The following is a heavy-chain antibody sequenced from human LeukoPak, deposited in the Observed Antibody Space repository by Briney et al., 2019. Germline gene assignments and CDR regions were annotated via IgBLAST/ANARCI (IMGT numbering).Heavy chain of an antibody. CDR1: GGSISSYY. D-gene: IGHD1-26*01. Sequence: PSETLSLTCTVSGGSISSYYWSWIRQPPGKGLEWIGYIYYSGSTNYNPSLKSRVTISVDTSKNQFSLKLSSVTAADTAVYYCARRERGSYAFDYWGQGTLVTVSS. J-gene: IGHJ4*02. CDR2: IYYSGST. V-gene: IGHV4-59*01. CDR3: ARRERGSYAFDY.